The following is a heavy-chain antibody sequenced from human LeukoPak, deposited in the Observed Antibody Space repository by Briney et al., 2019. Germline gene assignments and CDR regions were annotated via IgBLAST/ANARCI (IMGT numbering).Heavy chain of an antibody. J-gene: IGHJ4*02. CDR1: GFTFSRYS. Sequence: GGSLRLSCAASGFTFSRYSVNWVRQAPGKGLEWVSVIYSGGSTYYADSVKGRFTISRDNSKNTLYLQMNSLRAEDTAVYYCASTFYGDSPPYWGQGTLVTVSS. V-gene: IGHV3-66*01. D-gene: IGHD4-17*01. CDR3: ASTFYGDSPPY. CDR2: IYSGGST.